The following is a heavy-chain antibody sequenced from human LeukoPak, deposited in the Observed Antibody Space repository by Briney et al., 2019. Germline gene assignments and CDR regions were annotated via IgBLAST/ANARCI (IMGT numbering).Heavy chain of an antibody. CDR1: GFTFSSYG. Sequence: PGGSLRLSCAASGFTFSSYGMSWVRHAPGKGLEWVSAISGSGGSTYYADSVKGRFTISRDNSKNTLYLQMNSLRAEDTAVYYCAKELGSSWYSYFDYWGQGTLVTVSS. J-gene: IGHJ4*02. CDR3: AKELGSSWYSYFDY. CDR2: ISGSGGST. V-gene: IGHV3-23*01. D-gene: IGHD6-13*01.